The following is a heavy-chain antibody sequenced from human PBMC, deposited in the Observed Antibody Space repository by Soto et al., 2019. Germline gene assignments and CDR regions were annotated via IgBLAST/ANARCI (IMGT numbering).Heavy chain of an antibody. CDR2: IDPDDSYT. CDR3: ARLPPPTYCSGSTCSGY. CDR1: GYSFTNYW. V-gene: IGHV5-10-1*01. D-gene: IGHD2-15*01. Sequence: PGESLKNSCKGSGYSFTNYWIHWVRQMAGKGLEWMGRIDPDDSYTNYSPSFQGHVTISVDKSISTAYLQWSSLQASDTAIYYCARLPPPTYCSGSTCSGYWGQGTLVTVSS. J-gene: IGHJ4*01.